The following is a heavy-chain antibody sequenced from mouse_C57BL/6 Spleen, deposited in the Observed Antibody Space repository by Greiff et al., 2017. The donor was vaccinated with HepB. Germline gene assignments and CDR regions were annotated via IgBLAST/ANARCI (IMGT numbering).Heavy chain of an antibody. CDR3: AGAPLPVTTVVAWYFDV. CDR1: GYAFSSSW. Sequence: VQLQQSGPELVKPGASVKISCKASGYAFSSSWMNWVKQRPGKGLEWIGRIYPGDGDTNYNGKFKGKATLTADKSSSTAYMQLSSLTSEDSAVYLCAGAPLPVTTVVAWYFDVWGTGTTVTVSS. J-gene: IGHJ1*03. V-gene: IGHV1-82*01. D-gene: IGHD1-1*01. CDR2: IYPGDGDT.